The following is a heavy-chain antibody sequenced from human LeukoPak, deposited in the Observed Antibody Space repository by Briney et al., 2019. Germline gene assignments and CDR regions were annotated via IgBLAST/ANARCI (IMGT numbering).Heavy chain of an antibody. D-gene: IGHD2-8*01. CDR2: IYYSGST. J-gene: IGHJ4*02. Sequence: SETLSLTCTVSGGSISSSYWSWIRQSPGKGLEWIGYIYYSGSTNYNPSLKSRVTISIDTSKNQFSLKLSSVTAADTAVYYCASIDPSRNGYYFDYWGQGTLVTISS. CDR3: ASIDPSRNGYYFDY. CDR1: GGSISSSY. V-gene: IGHV4-59*08.